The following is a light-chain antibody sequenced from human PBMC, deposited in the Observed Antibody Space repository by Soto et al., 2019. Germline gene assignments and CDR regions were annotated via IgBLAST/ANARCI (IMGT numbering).Light chain of an antibody. CDR2: GAS. V-gene: IGKV3-20*01. CDR1: QSVSSHY. CDR3: QQYGSSPTWT. Sequence: ESVLTQSPGTLSLSPGERAPLSSRASQSVSSHYLAWYQKKPGQAPSLXXYGASTRATGIPDRFSGSGSGTDLALTISRLDTEDSAVYYCQQYGSSPTWTFGQGTNVDIK. J-gene: IGKJ1*01.